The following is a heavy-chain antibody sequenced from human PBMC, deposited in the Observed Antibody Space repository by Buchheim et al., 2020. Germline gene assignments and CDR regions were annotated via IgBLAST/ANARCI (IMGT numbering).Heavy chain of an antibody. D-gene: IGHD5-18*01. CDR2: MNHSGNT. CDR1: GGSFSGYS. CDR3: ARGGYSYTFDY. J-gene: IGHJ4*02. Sequence: QVQLQQWGAGLLKTSETLSLTCAVSGGSFSGYSWTWIRQPPGKGLEWIGEMNHSGNTNYSPSLKSRVTISEDKSKNSIPLKLSSVTAADTAVYYCARGGYSYTFDYWGQETL. V-gene: IGHV4-34*01.